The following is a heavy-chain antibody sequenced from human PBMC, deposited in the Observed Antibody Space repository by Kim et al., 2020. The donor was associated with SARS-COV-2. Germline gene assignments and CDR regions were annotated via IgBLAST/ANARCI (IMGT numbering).Heavy chain of an antibody. J-gene: IGHJ5*02. Sequence: SVRGRFTISRDSSKNTLYLQMNSLRAEDTAVYYCARQGRERRMSGDWFDPWGQGTLVSVSS. CDR3: ARQGRERRMSGDWFDP. V-gene: IGHV3-30*01. D-gene: IGHD1-1*01.